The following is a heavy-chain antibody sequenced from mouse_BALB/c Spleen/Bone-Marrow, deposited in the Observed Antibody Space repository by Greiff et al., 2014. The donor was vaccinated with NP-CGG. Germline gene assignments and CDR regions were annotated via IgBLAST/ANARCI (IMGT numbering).Heavy chain of an antibody. CDR3: TRLGHYYGCIFDY. D-gene: IGHD1-2*01. V-gene: IGHV1-5*01. Sequence: EVQLQQSGTVLARPGASVKMSCKASGYSFTSYWMHWVKQRPGQGLECIGAIYPGNSDTTYNQQFKGKAKLTAVTSASTAYMELSSLTNEDSAVYYCTRLGHYYGCIFDYWGQGTTLTVSS. CDR1: GYSFTSYW. CDR2: IYPGNSDT. J-gene: IGHJ2*01.